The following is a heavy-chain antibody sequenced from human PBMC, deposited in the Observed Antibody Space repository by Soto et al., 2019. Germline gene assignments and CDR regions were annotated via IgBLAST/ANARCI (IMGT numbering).Heavy chain of an antibody. CDR1: KECSSRWY. D-gene: IGHD4-17*01. V-gene: IGHV4-59*01. CDR2: IYYSGGT. J-gene: IGHJ4*02. Sequence: SQTRSVTCSVGKECSSRWYRYCIRQPPGKGLEWIGYIYYSGGTNYNPALESRVTMSVDTSKNQFSQRLTSVTSADTAVYFCARDYGGNRGFDSGGQVARATVSS. CDR3: ARDYGGNRGFDS.